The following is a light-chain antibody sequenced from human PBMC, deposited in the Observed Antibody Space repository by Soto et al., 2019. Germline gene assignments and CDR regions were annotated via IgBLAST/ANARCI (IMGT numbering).Light chain of an antibody. Sequence: DIQMTQSPSSLSASAGGRVAISCRASHYISTYLNWYQQRPGKAPKLLIYAASSLQSGVPSRFSGSGSGTDFTLTISSLQPEDFATYYCQQTYSTPLTFGGGTKVDIK. J-gene: IGKJ4*01. CDR1: HYISTY. V-gene: IGKV1-39*01. CDR3: QQTYSTPLT. CDR2: AAS.